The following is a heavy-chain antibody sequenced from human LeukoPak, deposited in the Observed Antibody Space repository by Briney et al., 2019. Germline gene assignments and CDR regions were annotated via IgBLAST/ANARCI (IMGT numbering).Heavy chain of an antibody. J-gene: IGHJ3*02. CDR3: ARDPAAVAGTDDAFDI. V-gene: IGHV3-33*01. Sequence: GRSLRLSCAASGFTFSSYGMHWVRQAPGKGLEWVAVIWYDGSNKYYADSVKGRFTISRDNSKNTLYLQMNSLRAEDTAVYYCARDPAAVAGTDDAFDIWGQGQWSPSLQ. CDR1: GFTFSSYG. CDR2: IWYDGSNK. D-gene: IGHD6-19*01.